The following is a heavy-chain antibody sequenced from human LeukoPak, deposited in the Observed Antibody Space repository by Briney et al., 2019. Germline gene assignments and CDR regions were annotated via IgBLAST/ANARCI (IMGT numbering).Heavy chain of an antibody. J-gene: IGHJ4*02. Sequence: SETLSLTCTVSGGSISNYYWSWIRQPAGKGLEWIGRISASGNTNYNPSLKSRVTMSVDTSMNLFALKLSSVTAADTAVYYCARQGVAAAIDYWGQGTLVTVSS. CDR2: ISASGNT. CDR1: GGSISNYY. CDR3: ARQGVAAAIDY. V-gene: IGHV4-4*07. D-gene: IGHD6-25*01.